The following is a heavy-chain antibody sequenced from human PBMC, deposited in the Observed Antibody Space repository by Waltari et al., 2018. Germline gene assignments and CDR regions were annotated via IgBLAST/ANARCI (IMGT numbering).Heavy chain of an antibody. CDR3: ARGLVPIYYYYYGMDV. D-gene: IGHD2-8*02. CDR2: MNPNSGNT. Sequence: QVQLVQSGAEVKKPGASVKVSCKASGYTFTSYDINWVRQATGKGLEWMGWMNPNSGNTGYAQKFQGRVTMTRNTSISTAYMELSSLRSEDTAVYYCARGLVPIYYYYYGMDVWGQGTTVTVSS. V-gene: IGHV1-8*01. J-gene: IGHJ6*02. CDR1: GYTFTSYD.